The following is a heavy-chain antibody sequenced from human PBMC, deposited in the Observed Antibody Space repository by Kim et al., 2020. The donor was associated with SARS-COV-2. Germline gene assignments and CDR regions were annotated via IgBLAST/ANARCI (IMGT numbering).Heavy chain of an antibody. CDR3: ARVLYGAAAGTVYFQH. CDR2: ISGYNGNT. CDR1: GYTFTSYG. V-gene: IGHV1-18*01. D-gene: IGHD6-13*01. J-gene: IGHJ1*01. Sequence: ASVKVSCKASGYTFTSYGISWVRQAPGQGLEWMGWISGYNGNTNYAQKLQGRVTMTTDTSTSTAYMELRSLRSDDTAVYYCARVLYGAAAGTVYFQHWGQGTLVTVSS.